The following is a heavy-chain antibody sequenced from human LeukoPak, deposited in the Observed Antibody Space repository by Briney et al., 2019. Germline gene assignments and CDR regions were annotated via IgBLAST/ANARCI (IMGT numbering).Heavy chain of an antibody. V-gene: IGHV1-68*02. CDR3: ARGERRQLVGSSEKYFQH. CDR1: GYTFTYCS. CDR2: ITLYNGNT. J-gene: IGHJ1*01. Sequence: ASVKVSCKASGYTFTYCSLHWLQQAPGQGLERMRWITLYNGNTNYAKKFQSRVTITRDTSASTAYMDLSSLRSEDMAVYYCARGERRQLVGSSEKYFQHWGQGTLVTVSS. D-gene: IGHD6-13*01.